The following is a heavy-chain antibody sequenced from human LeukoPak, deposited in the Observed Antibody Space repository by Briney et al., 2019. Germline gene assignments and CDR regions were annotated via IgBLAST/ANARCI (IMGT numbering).Heavy chain of an antibody. CDR3: ARGKETHLWSGYLGYYYYGMDV. J-gene: IGHJ6*02. CDR2: MNPNSGNT. CDR1: GYTFTSYD. Sequence: ASVKVSCKASGYTFTSYDINWVRQATGQGLEWMGWMNPNSGNTGYAQKFQGRVTMTRNTSISTAYMELSSLRSEDTAVYYCARGKETHLWSGYLGYYYYGMDVWGQGTTVTVSS. V-gene: IGHV1-8*01. D-gene: IGHD3-3*01.